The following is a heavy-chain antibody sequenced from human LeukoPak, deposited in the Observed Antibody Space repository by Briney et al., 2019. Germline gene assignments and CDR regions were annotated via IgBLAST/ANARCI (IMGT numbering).Heavy chain of an antibody. CDR1: GFTFSSYW. V-gene: IGHV3-7*01. CDR3: ARDFVTDY. J-gene: IGHJ4*02. Sequence: PGGSLRLSCAAPGFTFSSYWMSWVRQAPGKGLEWVANIKQDGSEKYYVDSVKGRFTISRDNAKNSLYLQMNSLRAEDTAVYYCARDFVTDYWGQGTLVTVSS. CDR2: IKQDGSEK. D-gene: IGHD2-21*01.